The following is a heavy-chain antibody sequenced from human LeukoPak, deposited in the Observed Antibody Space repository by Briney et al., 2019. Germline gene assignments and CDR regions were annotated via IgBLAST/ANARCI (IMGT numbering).Heavy chain of an antibody. D-gene: IGHD3-3*01. V-gene: IGHV4-61*02. CDR3: ARGVLRFLEWLPTLDY. Sequence: SQTLSLTCTVSGGSISSGSYYWSWIRQPAGKGLEWIGRIYTSGSTNYNPSLKSRVTISVDTSKNQFSLKLSSVTAADTAVYYCARGVLRFLEWLPTLDYWGQGTPVTVSS. CDR2: IYTSGST. J-gene: IGHJ4*02. CDR1: GGSISSGSYY.